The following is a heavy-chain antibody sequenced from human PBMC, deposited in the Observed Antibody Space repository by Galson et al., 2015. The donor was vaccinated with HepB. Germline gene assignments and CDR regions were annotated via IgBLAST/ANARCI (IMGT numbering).Heavy chain of an antibody. CDR1: GYTFTSYH. V-gene: IGHV1-46*04. CDR2: TYFNSDST. Sequence: SVKVSCKASGYTFTSYHMHWIRQAPGQGLEWMGITYFNSDSTNYAQKLQGRLTMSRDTSTSTVYMELSGLRSEDTAVYYCASDSSGWASDYWGQGTLVTVSS. CDR3: ASDSSGWASDY. D-gene: IGHD6-19*01. J-gene: IGHJ4*02.